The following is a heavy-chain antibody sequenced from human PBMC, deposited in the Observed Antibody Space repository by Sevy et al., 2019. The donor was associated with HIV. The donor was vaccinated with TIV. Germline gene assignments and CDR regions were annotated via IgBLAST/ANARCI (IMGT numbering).Heavy chain of an antibody. V-gene: IGHV4-59*01. J-gene: IGHJ4*02. CDR1: GGSISRYY. D-gene: IGHD2-15*01. Sequence: SETLSLTCTVSGGSISRYYWSWIREPPGKGLEWIGYISYNGNTNYNPSLKSRVTIPVDTSKTQFSLKLSSVTAADTAVYFCARAPRGLSTHFDYWGQGALVTVSS. CDR2: ISYNGNT. CDR3: ARAPRGLSTHFDY.